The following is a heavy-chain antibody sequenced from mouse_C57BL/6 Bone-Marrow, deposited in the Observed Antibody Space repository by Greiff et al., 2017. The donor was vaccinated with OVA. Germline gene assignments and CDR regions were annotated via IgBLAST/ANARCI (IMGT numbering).Heavy chain of an antibody. CDR1: GFNIKDDY. J-gene: IGHJ4*01. V-gene: IGHV14-4*01. D-gene: IGHD2-4*01. CDR2: FDPENGDT. CDR3: TTDDYDEGYAMDY. Sequence: VQLQQSGAELVRPGASVKLSCTASGFNIKDDYMHWVKQRPEQGLEWIGWFDPENGDTEYASKFQGKATITADTSSNTAYLQLSSLTSEDTTVYYGTTDDYDEGYAMDYWGQGTSVTVSS.